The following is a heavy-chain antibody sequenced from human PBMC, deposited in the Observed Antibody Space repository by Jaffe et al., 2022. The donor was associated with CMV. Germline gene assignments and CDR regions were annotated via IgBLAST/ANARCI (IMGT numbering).Heavy chain of an antibody. CDR2: IDPSDSYT. D-gene: IGHD2-15*01. J-gene: IGHJ4*02. Sequence: EVQLVQSGAEVKKPGESLRISCKGSGYSFTSYWISWVRQMPGKGLEWMGRIDPSDSYTNYSPSFQGHVTISADKSISTAYLQWSSLKASDTAMYYCAREDIVVVVAATEPQYYFDYWGQGTLVTVSS. V-gene: IGHV5-10-1*03. CDR3: AREDIVVVVAATEPQYYFDY. CDR1: GYSFTSYW.